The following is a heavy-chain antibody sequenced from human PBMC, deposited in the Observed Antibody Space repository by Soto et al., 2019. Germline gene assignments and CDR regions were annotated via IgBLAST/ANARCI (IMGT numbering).Heavy chain of an antibody. CDR1: GFSLGSAG. CDR2: ISYDGSNK. CDR3: AKDQAGREQYQLLPGPEFWSDYSPYDY. D-gene: IGHD2-2*01. Sequence: GGSARLSCAASGFSLGSAGMHWARQAPGKGLEWVAVISYDGSNKYYADSVKGRFTISRDNSKNTLYLQMNSLRAEDTAVYYCAKDQAGREQYQLLPGPEFWSDYSPYDYWGQGTLVTVSS. J-gene: IGHJ4*02. V-gene: IGHV3-30*18.